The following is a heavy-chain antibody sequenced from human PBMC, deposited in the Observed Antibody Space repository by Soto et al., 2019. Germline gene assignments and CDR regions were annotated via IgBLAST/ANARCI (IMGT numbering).Heavy chain of an antibody. CDR2: IIPIFGTA. V-gene: IGHV1-69*13. D-gene: IGHD6-6*01. J-gene: IGHJ6*02. CDR1: GGTFSSDA. CDR3: AVWAARDYYGMDV. Sequence: SVNVSCTASGGTFSSDAISWVLQAPGQGLEWMGGIIPIFGTANYAQKFQGRVTITADESTSTAYMELSSLRSEDTAVYYCAVWAARDYYGMDVWGQGTTVTVSS.